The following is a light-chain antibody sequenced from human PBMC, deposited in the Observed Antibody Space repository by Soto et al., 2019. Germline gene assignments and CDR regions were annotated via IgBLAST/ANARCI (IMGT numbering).Light chain of an antibody. J-gene: IGKJ4*02. CDR3: PPDNSWPPIT. CDR2: GAS. CDR1: QSVRTK. V-gene: IGKV3-15*01. Sequence: DIMMSQSAGALSVTTSDRTTVFSRVSQSVRTKLAWYQQRAGQAPRLLMYGASTRATGMPARFCGRGALPEFRPTISRLQEQDLAVYYCPPDNSWPPITF.